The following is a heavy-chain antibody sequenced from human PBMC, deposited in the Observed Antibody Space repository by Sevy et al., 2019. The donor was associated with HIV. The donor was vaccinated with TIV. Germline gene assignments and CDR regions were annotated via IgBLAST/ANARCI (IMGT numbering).Heavy chain of an antibody. CDR3: ARDHCTDGACFRSGYFDY. D-gene: IGHD2-8*01. J-gene: IGHJ4*02. Sequence: GGSLRLSCAASGFTFADHAFHWVRQAPGKGLEWVAIISFDGRNKRVAESVKGRFTISRDDSKSTVYLQMTSLRPEDAAEYYCARDHCTDGACFRSGYFDYWGQGTLVTVSS. CDR2: ISFDGRNK. V-gene: IGHV3-30*04. CDR1: GFTFADHA.